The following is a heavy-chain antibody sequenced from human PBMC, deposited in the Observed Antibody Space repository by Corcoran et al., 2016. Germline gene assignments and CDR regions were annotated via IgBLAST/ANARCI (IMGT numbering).Heavy chain of an antibody. Sequence: QVQLVESGGGVVQSGRSLRLSCATSGFTFSIAPMHWGRQAPGKGLEWVAGISHDGIGQYYADSGKGRCTISRDNYMNTLYMQMSSLRDEDAALYYCAKEIGSSGRAGYFYWGQGTLVTVSS. J-gene: IGHJ4*02. CDR3: AKEIGSSGRAGYFY. CDR1: GFTFSIAP. V-gene: IGHV3-30*18. D-gene: IGHD6-19*01. CDR2: ISHDGIGQ.